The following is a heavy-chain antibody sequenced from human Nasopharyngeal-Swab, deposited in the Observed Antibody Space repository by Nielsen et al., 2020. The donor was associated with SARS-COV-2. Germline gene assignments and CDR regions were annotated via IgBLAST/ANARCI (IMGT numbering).Heavy chain of an antibody. Sequence: SETLSLTCTVSGGSISNYYWIWIRQPPGKGLEWIGYIYYSGSTNYNPSLKSRVTISVDTSKKQFSLKLSSVTAADTAVYYCARGRVSNSGLVPWYFDLWGRGALVTVSS. D-gene: IGHD3/OR15-3a*01. CDR3: ARGRVSNSGLVPWYFDL. J-gene: IGHJ2*01. V-gene: IGHV4-59*01. CDR1: GGSISNYY. CDR2: IYYSGST.